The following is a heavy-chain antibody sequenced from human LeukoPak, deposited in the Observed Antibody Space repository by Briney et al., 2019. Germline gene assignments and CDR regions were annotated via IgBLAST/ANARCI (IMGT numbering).Heavy chain of an antibody. CDR2: ISGSGGST. V-gene: IGHV3-23*01. CDR1: GFTFTSYA. CDR3: AKGPGYSYGLGAFDI. Sequence: GGSLRLSCAASGFTFTSYAMSWVRQAPGKGLEWVSAISGSGGSTYYADSVKGRFTISRDNSKNTLYLQMNSLRAEDTAVYYCAKGPGYSYGLGAFDIWGQGTMVTVSS. D-gene: IGHD5-18*01. J-gene: IGHJ3*02.